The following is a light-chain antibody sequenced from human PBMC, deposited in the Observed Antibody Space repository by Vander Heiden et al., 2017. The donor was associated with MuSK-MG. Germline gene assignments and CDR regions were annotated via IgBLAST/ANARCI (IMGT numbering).Light chain of an antibody. CDR1: QSISTY. J-gene: IGKJ2*01. V-gene: IGKV1-39*01. CDR3: QQSDSTPRT. CDR2: AAS. Sequence: DIQVTQSASSLSASVGDRVTITWRASQSISTYLNWYQQKPGKAPKLLIYAASSLQSGVPSRFRGSGSGTDFTLTISSLQPEDFATYSCQQSDSTPRTFGQGTKLDIK.